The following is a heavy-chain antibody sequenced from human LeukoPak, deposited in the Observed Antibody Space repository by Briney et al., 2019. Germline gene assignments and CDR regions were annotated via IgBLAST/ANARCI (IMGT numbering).Heavy chain of an antibody. CDR2: INHSGSA. D-gene: IGHD2-2*03. CDR1: GGSFSGYY. V-gene: IGHV4-34*01. J-gene: IGHJ4*02. Sequence: SETLSLTCAVYGGSFSGYYWSWIRQPPGKGLEWIGEINHSGSANYNPSLKSRVTISVDTSKNQFSLKVSSVTAAVTAVYYCARVDAYWGQGTLVTVSS. CDR3: ARVDAY.